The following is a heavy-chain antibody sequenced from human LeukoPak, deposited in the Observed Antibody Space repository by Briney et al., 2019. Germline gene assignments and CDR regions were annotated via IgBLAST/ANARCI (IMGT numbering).Heavy chain of an antibody. D-gene: IGHD3-16*01. CDR3: ARDTGGD. V-gene: IGHV3-48*01. CDR2: ISSSSSTI. J-gene: IGHJ4*02. Sequence: SGGSLRLSCAASGFTFSSYGMTWVRQAPGKGLEWVSYISSSSSTIYYADSVKGRFTISRDNAKNSLYLQLNSLRAEDTAVYYCARDTGGDWGQGTLVTVSS. CDR1: GFTFSSYG.